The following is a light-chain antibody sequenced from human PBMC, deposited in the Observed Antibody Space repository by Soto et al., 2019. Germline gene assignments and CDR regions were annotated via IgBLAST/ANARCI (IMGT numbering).Light chain of an antibody. CDR1: QSVSSK. V-gene: IGKV3D-15*01. Sequence: EIVMTQSPATLSVSPGEGATLSCRASQSVSSKLAWYQQKPGQAPRLLIYDVSNMATGIPARFSGGGSGTEFTLTISSLQPEDFATYYCQQRNSYPITFGQGTRLEIK. CDR3: QQRNSYPIT. CDR2: DVS. J-gene: IGKJ5*01.